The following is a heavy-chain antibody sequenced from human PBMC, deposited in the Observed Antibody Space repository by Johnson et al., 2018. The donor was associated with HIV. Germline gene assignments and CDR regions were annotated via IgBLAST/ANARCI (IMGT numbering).Heavy chain of an antibody. CDR1: GFPFSSNY. J-gene: IGHJ3*02. CDR3: ARDNTTFGGVIVPIGAFDI. Sequence: QVQLVESGGGLIQPGGSLRLSCAASGFPFSSNYMSWVRQAPGKGLEWVAVISYDGSDKYYADSVKGRFTISRDNSKNTLYLQMNSLRAEDTAMYYCARDNTTFGGVIVPIGAFDIWGQGTMVTVSS. D-gene: IGHD3-16*02. CDR2: ISYDGSDK. V-gene: IGHV3-30*03.